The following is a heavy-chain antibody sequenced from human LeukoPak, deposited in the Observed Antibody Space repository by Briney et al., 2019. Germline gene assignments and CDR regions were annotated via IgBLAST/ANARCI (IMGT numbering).Heavy chain of an antibody. D-gene: IGHD6-19*01. Sequence: ASVKVSCRASVYTFTGHYMHLARQAPGQGLEWMAWINPNSGDRNSAQKFQGRVTMTRDTSISTVYMELSRLGPDDTAVYYCAREGWDQRDTAAFDHWGQGTLVTVSS. V-gene: IGHV1-2*02. J-gene: IGHJ4*02. CDR1: VYTFTGHY. CDR3: AREGWDQRDTAAFDH. CDR2: INPNSGDR.